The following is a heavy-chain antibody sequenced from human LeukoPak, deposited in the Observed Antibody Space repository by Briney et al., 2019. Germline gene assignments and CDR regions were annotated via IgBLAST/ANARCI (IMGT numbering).Heavy chain of an antibody. CDR2: IYYSGST. CDR1: GGSISSYY. D-gene: IGHD3-22*01. Sequence: PSETLSLTCTVSGGSISSYYWSWIRQPPGKGLEWIGYIYYSGSTNYNPSIKSRVTISVDTSKTQFSLKLSSVTAADTAVYYCARESTYYDSSGSYAFDIWGQGTMVTVSS. V-gene: IGHV4-59*01. J-gene: IGHJ3*02. CDR3: ARESTYYDSSGSYAFDI.